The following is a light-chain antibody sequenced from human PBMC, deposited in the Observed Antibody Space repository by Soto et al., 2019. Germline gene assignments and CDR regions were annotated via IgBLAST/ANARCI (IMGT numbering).Light chain of an antibody. CDR2: AAS. CDR1: QSVSSSY. Sequence: EIGLTKSPGTLSLSPRERATLSSRASQSVSSSYSAWYQQKPGQAPRLLIYAASSRATGLPDKFRGSGSGTDLSLAISGLEPEGFSLYFCQQYGSSPTLGQGTNLEIK. J-gene: IGKJ2*01. CDR3: QQYGSSPT. V-gene: IGKV3-20*01.